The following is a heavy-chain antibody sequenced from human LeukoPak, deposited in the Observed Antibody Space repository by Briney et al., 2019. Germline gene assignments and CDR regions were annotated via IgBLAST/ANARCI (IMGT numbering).Heavy chain of an antibody. V-gene: IGHV1-24*01. J-gene: IGHJ4*02. CDR2: FYPEDGET. CDR3: ATANTYYDYVWGSYRPNGYYFDY. Sequence: ASVKVSCKVSGYTLTELSMHWVRQAPGKGLEWMGGFYPEDGETIYAQKFQGRVTMTEDTSTDTAYMELSSLRSEDTAVYYCATANTYYDYVWGSYRPNGYYFDYWGQGTLVTVSS. CDR1: GYTLTELS. D-gene: IGHD3-16*02.